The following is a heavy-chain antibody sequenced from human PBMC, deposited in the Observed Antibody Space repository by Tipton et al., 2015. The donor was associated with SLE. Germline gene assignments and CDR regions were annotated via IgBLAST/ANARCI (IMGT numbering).Heavy chain of an antibody. Sequence: TLSLTCTVSGGSISRNNYFWGWIRQPAGKGLEWIGRIYTSGSTNYSPSLKSRVTISVDTSKNQFSLKLSSVTAADTAVYYCARDSSGYYWFDPWGQGTLVTVSS. V-gene: IGHV4-61*02. CDR3: ARDSSGYYWFDP. CDR2: IYTSGST. D-gene: IGHD3-22*01. CDR1: GGSISRNNYF. J-gene: IGHJ5*02.